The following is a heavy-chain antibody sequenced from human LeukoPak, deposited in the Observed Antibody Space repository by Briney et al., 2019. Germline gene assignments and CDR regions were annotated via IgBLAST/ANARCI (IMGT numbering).Heavy chain of an antibody. D-gene: IGHD2-2*01. CDR1: GYTFTSYG. J-gene: IGHJ6*02. CDR3: AREGEYQLLHYYYYYYGMDV. CDR2: ISAYNGNT. Sequence: ASVKVSFKASGYTFTSYGISWVRQAPGQGLEWMGWISAYNGNTNYAQKLQGRVTMTTDTSTSTAYMELRSLRSDDTAVYYCAREGEYQLLHYYYYYYGMDVWGQGTTVTVSS. V-gene: IGHV1-18*01.